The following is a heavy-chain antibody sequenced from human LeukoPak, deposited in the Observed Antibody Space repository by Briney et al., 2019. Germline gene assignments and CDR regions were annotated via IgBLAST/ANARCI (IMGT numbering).Heavy chain of an antibody. CDR2: ISDDGTHT. CDR1: GFTFSSFW. Sequence: GGSLRLSCAASGFTFSSFWMHWVRQSPGKGLEWVSRISDDGTHTGYADSVKGRFTISRDNAKNSLYLQMNSLRAEDTALYFCARAPDSTWYRKWFAPWGQGTLVTVSS. D-gene: IGHD6-13*01. J-gene: IGHJ5*02. CDR3: ARAPDSTWYRKWFAP. V-gene: IGHV3-74*01.